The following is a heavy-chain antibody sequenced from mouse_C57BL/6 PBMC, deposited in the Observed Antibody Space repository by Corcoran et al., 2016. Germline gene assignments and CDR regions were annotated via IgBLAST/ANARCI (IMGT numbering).Heavy chain of an antibody. CDR2: INPNNGGT. V-gene: IGHV1-26*01. CDR1: GYTFTDYY. CDR3: AAPYGSSPAWFAY. Sequence: EVQLQQSGPELVKPGASVKISCKASGYTFTDYYMNWVKQSHGKSLEWIGDINPNNGGTSYNQKFKGKATLTVDKSSSTAYMELRSLTSEDSAVYYCAAPYGSSPAWFAYWGQGTLVTVSA. D-gene: IGHD1-1*01. J-gene: IGHJ3*01.